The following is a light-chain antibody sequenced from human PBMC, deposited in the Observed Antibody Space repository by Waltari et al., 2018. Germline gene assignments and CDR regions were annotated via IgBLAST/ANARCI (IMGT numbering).Light chain of an antibody. V-gene: IGLV2-11*01. CDR2: DVS. CDR3: CSHPGSYSGV. J-gene: IGLJ3*02. CDR1: SSDVGGYDY. Sequence: QSALTQPRSVSGSPGPSVTISCTGTSSDVGGYDYVSWYQQHPGEAPNLMIYDVSKGPAWVPVLFSGSTSGNTAPVTISGREAEDEVDYSFCSHPGSYSGVFGGRTKLTVL.